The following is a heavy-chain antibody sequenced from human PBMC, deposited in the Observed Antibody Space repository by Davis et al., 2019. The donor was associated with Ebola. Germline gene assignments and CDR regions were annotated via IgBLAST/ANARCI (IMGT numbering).Heavy chain of an antibody. V-gene: IGHV3-33*08. Sequence: GESLKISCAASGFTFSSFGMHWVRQAPGQGLEWVSFIRYDGSHKYYADSVKGRFAISRDNSKNTMYLQLNSLRTEDTAIYYCTRRAYYFNGTDYYGAFDYWGQGTLVTVSS. D-gene: IGHD3-22*01. CDR3: TRRAYYFNGTDYYGAFDY. CDR2: IRYDGSHK. CDR1: GFTFSSFG. J-gene: IGHJ4*02.